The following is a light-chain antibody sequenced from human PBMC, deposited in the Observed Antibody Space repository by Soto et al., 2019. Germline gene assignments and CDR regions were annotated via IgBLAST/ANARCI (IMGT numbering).Light chain of an antibody. V-gene: IGKV1-39*01. CDR3: QQSYSTPYT. Sequence: DIQMTQSPSSLSASVGDRVTITCRASQSMSRFLNWYQQKPGKAPKLLIYAATDLQSGVPSRFSGSRSGTDFTLAISRLQPEDFAIYYCQQSYSTPYTFGQGTKLEIK. J-gene: IGKJ2*01. CDR1: QSMSRF. CDR2: AAT.